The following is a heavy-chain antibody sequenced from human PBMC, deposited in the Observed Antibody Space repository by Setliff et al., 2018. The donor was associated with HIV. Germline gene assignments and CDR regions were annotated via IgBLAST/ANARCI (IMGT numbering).Heavy chain of an antibody. J-gene: IGHJ4*02. Sequence: PSETLSLTCGVSGGSINSGGYYWSWIRQHPGKGLEWIGYIFTSGDTNYNPSLRSRVTLSVDTSKNQVSLKLGSVTAADTAVYYCTREFFYWGQGILVTVSS. CDR1: GGSINSGGYY. CDR3: TREFFY. V-gene: IGHV4-31*11. D-gene: IGHD3-3*01. CDR2: IFTSGDT.